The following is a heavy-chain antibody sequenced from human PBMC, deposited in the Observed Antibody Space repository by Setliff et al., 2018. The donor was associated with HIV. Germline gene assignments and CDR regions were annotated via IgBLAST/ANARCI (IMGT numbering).Heavy chain of an antibody. CDR2: IYYSGRTSHSGST. J-gene: IGHJ5*02. CDR1: GDSITSGGYS. V-gene: IGHV4-30-4*08. CDR3: ARENGWLFGWFDP. D-gene: IGHD3-22*01. Sequence: PSETLSLTCTVSGDSITSGGYSWTWIRQPPGKALEWVGYIYYSGRTSHSGSTYYNPSVASRITISGDTSKNPFSLKLTSVTAADTAIYYCARENGWLFGWFDPWGQGTPGTSPQ.